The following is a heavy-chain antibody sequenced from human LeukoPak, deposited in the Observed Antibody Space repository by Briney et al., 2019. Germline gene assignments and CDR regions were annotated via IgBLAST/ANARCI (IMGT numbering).Heavy chain of an antibody. J-gene: IGHJ4*02. Sequence: GGSLRLSCAASGFTVSSNYMSWVRQAPGKGLGWVSVIYSGGSTYYADSVKGRFTISRDNSKNTLYLQMNSLRAEDTAVYYCARSGYDSSGYYFEDYWGQGTLVTVSS. V-gene: IGHV3-53*01. CDR3: ARSGYDSSGYYFEDY. D-gene: IGHD3-22*01. CDR1: GFTVSSNY. CDR2: IYSGGST.